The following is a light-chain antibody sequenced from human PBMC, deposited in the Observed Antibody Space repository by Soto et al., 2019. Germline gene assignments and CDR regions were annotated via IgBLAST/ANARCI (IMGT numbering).Light chain of an antibody. V-gene: IGLV1-44*01. CDR1: SSNIGSNT. CDR2: SNS. J-gene: IGLJ2*01. Sequence: QSALTQPPSASGTPGQRVTISCSGSSSNIGSNTVNWYQQLPGTAPKLLIYSNSQRPSGVPDRFSGSKSGASASLAISGLQSEDEADYHCAAWDDSLNGVVFGGGTKVTVL. CDR3: AAWDDSLNGVV.